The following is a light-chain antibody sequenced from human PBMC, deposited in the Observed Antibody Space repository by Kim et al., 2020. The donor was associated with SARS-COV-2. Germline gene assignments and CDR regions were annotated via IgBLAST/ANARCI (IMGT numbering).Light chain of an antibody. Sequence: PGHTDTISCTGTSSDVGGYSFVSWYQQHPGKAPKFMIYDINKRPSGVPDRFSGSKTGNTASLTISGLQADDEAYYYCCSFAGSYFLFGGGTQLTVL. CDR2: DIN. CDR3: CSFAGSYFL. J-gene: IGLJ2*01. CDR1: SSDVGGYSF. V-gene: IGLV2-11*03.